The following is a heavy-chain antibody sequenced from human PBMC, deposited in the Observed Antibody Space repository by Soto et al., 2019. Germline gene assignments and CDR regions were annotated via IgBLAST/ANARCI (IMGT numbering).Heavy chain of an antibody. CDR3: ARGSEGILWFGEYGMDV. Sequence: QVQLVQSGAEVKKPGSSVKVSCKASGGTFSSYTISWVRQAPGQGLEWMGRIIPILGIANYAQKFQGRVTITADNSTSTAYMELSSLRSEDTAVYYCARGSEGILWFGEYGMDVWGQGTTVTVSS. J-gene: IGHJ6*02. CDR2: IIPILGIA. D-gene: IGHD3-10*01. V-gene: IGHV1-69*02. CDR1: GGTFSSYT.